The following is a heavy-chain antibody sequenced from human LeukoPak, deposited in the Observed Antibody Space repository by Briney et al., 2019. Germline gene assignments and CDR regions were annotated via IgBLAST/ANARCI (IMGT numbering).Heavy chain of an antibody. CDR2: IIPIFGTA. D-gene: IGHD3-22*01. V-gene: IGHV1-69*05. CDR3: ASRREGWYYYDSSGYYSPRPNYYHYMDV. J-gene: IGHJ6*03. CDR1: GGTFSSYA. Sequence: SVKVSCKASGGTFSSYAISWVRQAPGQGLEWMGRIIPIFGTANYAQKFQGRVTITTDESTSTAYMELSSLRSEDTAVYYCASRREGWYYYDSSGYYSPRPNYYHYMDVWGKGTTVTVSS.